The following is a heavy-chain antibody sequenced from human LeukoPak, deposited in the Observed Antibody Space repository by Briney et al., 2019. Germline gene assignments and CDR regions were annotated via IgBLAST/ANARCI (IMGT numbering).Heavy chain of an antibody. D-gene: IGHD3-10*01. Sequence: GGSLRLSCATSGFSFSSYWMCWVRQAPGKGLEWVANIKSDGSEEYYGDSVKGRFTISRDNAKNSLYLQMNSLRVEDTAVYYCARGDLWLGHWGQGSLVTVSS. J-gene: IGHJ4*02. V-gene: IGHV3-7*01. CDR3: ARGDLWLGH. CDR1: GFSFSSYW. CDR2: IKSDGSEE.